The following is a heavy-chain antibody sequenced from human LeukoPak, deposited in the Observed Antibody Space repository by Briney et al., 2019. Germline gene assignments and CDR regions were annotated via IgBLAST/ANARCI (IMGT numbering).Heavy chain of an antibody. CDR1: GFTFSSYW. CDR3: ARGGGLDV. D-gene: IGHD3-16*01. CDR2: VKQDGSEK. J-gene: IGHJ6*02. V-gene: IGHV3-7*03. Sequence: GGSLRLSCAASGFTFSSYWMTWVRQAPGKGLEWVVNVKQDGSEKYYVDSVKGRFTISRDNAKNSLYLQMSNLRAEDTAVYFCARGGGLDVWGQGATVTVSS.